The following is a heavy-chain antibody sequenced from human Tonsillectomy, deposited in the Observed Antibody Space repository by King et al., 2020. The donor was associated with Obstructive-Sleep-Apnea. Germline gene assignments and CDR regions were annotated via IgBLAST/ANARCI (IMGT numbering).Heavy chain of an antibody. J-gene: IGHJ2*01. CDR2: IWHDGSNK. V-gene: IGHV3-33*06. D-gene: IGHD5/OR15-5a*01. Sequence: QVQLVESGGGVVQPGRSLRLSCEASGFTFSSYGIHWVRQAPGKGLEWVAVIWHDGSNKYYADSVKGRFTISRDNSKNTLYLQMNSLRDEDTAVYYCVNDYTNWYFDFWGRGTLVTVSS. CDR1: GFTFSSYG. CDR3: VNDYTNWYFDF.